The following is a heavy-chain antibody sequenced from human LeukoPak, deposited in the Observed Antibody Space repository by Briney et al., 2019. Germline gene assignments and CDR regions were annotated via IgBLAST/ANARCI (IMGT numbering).Heavy chain of an antibody. Sequence: SQTLSLTCAISGDSVSRNTAGWSWIRQSPSRGLEWLGRTYYRSKWYSDFAPSVRNRITINPDTSKNQFSLQLNSVTPEDTAVYYCARDSAAGTDYWGQGTLVTVSS. V-gene: IGHV6-1*01. CDR3: ARDSAAGTDY. D-gene: IGHD6-13*01. CDR1: GDSVSRNTAG. CDR2: TYYRSKWYS. J-gene: IGHJ4*02.